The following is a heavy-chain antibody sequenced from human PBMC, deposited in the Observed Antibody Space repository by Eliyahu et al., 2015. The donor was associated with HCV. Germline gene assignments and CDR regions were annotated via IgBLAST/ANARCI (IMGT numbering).Heavy chain of an antibody. V-gene: IGHV3-23*01. Sequence: EVQLLESGGGLVQPGGSLRLSCAASGFXFSSYXMSWVRQAPGKGLXWVSAIXGSGGSTYYADSVKGRFTISRDNSKNTLYLQMNSLRAEDTAVYYCAKGYIVASRSGWYYWGQGTLVTVSS. D-gene: IGHD6-19*01. CDR2: IXGSGGST. J-gene: IGHJ4*02. CDR1: GFXFSSYX. CDR3: AKGYIVASRSGWYY.